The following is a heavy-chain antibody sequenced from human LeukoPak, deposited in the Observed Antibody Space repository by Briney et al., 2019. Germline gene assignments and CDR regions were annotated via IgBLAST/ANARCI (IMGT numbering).Heavy chain of an antibody. D-gene: IGHD3-22*01. CDR3: ARQRADYYYDSSGYYRYYYFDY. CDR2: INHSGST. Sequence: SETLSLTCAVYGGSFSGYYWSWIRQPPGKGLEWIGEINHSGSTNYNPSLKSRVTISVDTSKNQFSLKLSSVTAADTAVYYCARQRADYYYDSSGYYRYYYFDYWGQGTLVTASS. J-gene: IGHJ4*02. V-gene: IGHV4-34*01. CDR1: GGSFSGYY.